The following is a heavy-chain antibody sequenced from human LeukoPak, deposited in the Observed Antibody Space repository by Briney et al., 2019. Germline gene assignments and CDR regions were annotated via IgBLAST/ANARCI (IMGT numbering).Heavy chain of an antibody. Sequence: GGSLRLSCAASGFTFSSYAMSWVRQAPGKGLEWVSLISGSTGSTYYAESVKGRFTISRDNSKNAMYLQMGSLRVEDTAVYYCAKDRYASSWYGAFDIWGQGTMLTVSS. D-gene: IGHD6-13*01. CDR1: GFTFSSYA. CDR2: ISGSTGST. CDR3: AKDRYASSWYGAFDI. J-gene: IGHJ3*02. V-gene: IGHV3-23*01.